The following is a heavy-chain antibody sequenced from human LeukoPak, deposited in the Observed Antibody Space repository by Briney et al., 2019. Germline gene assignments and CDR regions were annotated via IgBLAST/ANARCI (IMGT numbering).Heavy chain of an antibody. CDR3: ARHVYSSGPFDAFDI. D-gene: IGHD6-19*01. CDR1: GYSFTSYW. Sequence: GESLKISCKGSGYSFTSYWIGWVRQMPGKGLEWMGIIYPGDSDTRYSPSFQGQVTISADKSISTAYLQWSSLKASDTAMYYCARHVYSSGPFDAFDIWGQGTMVTVSS. V-gene: IGHV5-51*01. CDR2: IYPGDSDT. J-gene: IGHJ3*02.